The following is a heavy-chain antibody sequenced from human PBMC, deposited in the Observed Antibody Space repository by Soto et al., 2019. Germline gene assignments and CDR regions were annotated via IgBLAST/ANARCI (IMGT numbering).Heavy chain of an antibody. V-gene: IGHV4-30-2*01. Sequence: PSETLSLTCAVSGGSISSGGYSWSWIRQPPGKGLEWIGYIYHSGSTYYNPSLKSRVTISVKLSSVTAADTAVYYCARVPGPWGQGTLVTVSS. CDR2: IYHSGST. CDR1: GGSISSGGYS. D-gene: IGHD7-27*01. J-gene: IGHJ5*02. CDR3: ARVPGP.